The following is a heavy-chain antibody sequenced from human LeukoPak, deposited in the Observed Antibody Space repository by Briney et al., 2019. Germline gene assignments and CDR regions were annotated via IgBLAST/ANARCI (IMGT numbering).Heavy chain of an antibody. V-gene: IGHV3-23*01. J-gene: IGHJ4*02. D-gene: IGHD2-15*01. CDR2: ISGSGGNT. CDR1: GFTFSSYE. CDR3: AKSAGYCRGGTCYDY. Sequence: GGSLRLSCAASGFTFSSYEMNWVRQAPGKGLEWVSGISGSGGNTYYADSVKGRFTISRDNSKNTLDLQMNSLRAEDTAVYYCAKSAGYCRGGTCYDYWGQGTLVTVSS.